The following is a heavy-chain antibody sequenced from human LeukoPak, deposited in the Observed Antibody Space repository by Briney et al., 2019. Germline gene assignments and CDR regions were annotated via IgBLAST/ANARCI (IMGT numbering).Heavy chain of an antibody. V-gene: IGHV4-59*01. CDR3: ARVARYSSGWYGWYFDY. CDR2: IYYSGST. J-gene: IGHJ4*02. Sequence: SETLSLTCTVSGGSISSYYWSWIRQPPGKGREWMGYIYYSGSTNYNPSLKSRVTISVDTSKNQFSLKLSSVTAADTAVYYCARVARYSSGWYGWYFDYWGQGTLVTVCS. CDR1: GGSISSYY. D-gene: IGHD6-19*01.